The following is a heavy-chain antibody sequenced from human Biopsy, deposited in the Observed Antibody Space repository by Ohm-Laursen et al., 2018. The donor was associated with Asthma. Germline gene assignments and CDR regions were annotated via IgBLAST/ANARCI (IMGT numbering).Heavy chain of an antibody. CDR3: ARKAGSCISRTCYSLDF. D-gene: IGHD2-2*01. J-gene: IGHJ4*02. CDR1: GGTLNTYV. Sequence: VKVSCKSLGGTLNTYVLGCVRHAPRHGGVGGCGIKSLFWTTAYPQKFPDRVTITADDSTRTVYMELSSLRYEDAAVYYCARKAGSCISRTCYSLDFWGQGTLVTVSS. CDR2: IKSLFWTT. V-gene: IGHV1-69*01.